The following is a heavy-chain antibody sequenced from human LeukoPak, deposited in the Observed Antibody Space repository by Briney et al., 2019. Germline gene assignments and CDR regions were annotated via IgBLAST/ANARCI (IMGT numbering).Heavy chain of an antibody. CDR1: GYTFTGYY. CDR3: ARVGRVRGVIILVHFDY. J-gene: IGHJ4*02. Sequence: ASVKVSCKASGYTFTGYYMHWVRQAPGQGLEWMGWINPNSGGTNYAQKFQGRVTMTRDTSISTAYMELSRLRSDDTAVYYCARVGRVRGVIILVHFDYWGQGTLVTVSP. V-gene: IGHV1-2*02. D-gene: IGHD3-10*01. CDR2: INPNSGGT.